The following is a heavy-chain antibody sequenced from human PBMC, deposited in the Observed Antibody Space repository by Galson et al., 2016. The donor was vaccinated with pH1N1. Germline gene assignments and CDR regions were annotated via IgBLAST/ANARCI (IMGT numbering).Heavy chain of an antibody. V-gene: IGHV4-31*03. CDR3: ARNAWEGSGLNYFDS. CDR2: IYYIGST. J-gene: IGHJ4*01. Sequence: TLSLTCSVSGGSVRSGGQYWTWIRQVPGKGLEWIGFIYYIGSTGYNPSLKSRVSMSLDMSKKQFSLNLRSVTAADTAVYFCARNAWEGSGLNYFDSWGHGILVSVSS. D-gene: IGHD3-22*01. CDR1: GGSVRSGGQY.